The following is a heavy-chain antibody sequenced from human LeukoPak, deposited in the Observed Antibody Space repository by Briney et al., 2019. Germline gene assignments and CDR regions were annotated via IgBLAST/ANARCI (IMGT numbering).Heavy chain of an antibody. CDR2: INHSRST. V-gene: IGHV4-34*01. D-gene: IGHD1-26*01. CDR1: GGSFSGYY. Sequence: SETLSLTCAVYGGSFSGYYWSWIRQPPGKGLECIGKINHSRSTNYNPSFKSRVTISVDTSKNQFSLKLSSVTAADTAVYYCAREAGATTTYYFDYWGQGTLVTVSS. CDR3: AREAGATTTYYFDY. J-gene: IGHJ4*02.